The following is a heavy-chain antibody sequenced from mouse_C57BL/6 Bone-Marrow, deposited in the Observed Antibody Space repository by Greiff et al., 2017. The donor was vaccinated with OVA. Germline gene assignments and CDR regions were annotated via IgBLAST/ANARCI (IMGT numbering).Heavy chain of an antibody. CDR2: ISSGSSTI. Sequence: EVKLVESGGGLVKPGGSLKLSCAASGFTFSDYGMHWVRQAPEKGLEWVAYISSGSSTIYYADTVKGRFTISRDNAKSTVFLQMTSLRSEDTAMYYCARREGYVGGYWGRGTALPVSS. V-gene: IGHV5-17*01. J-gene: IGHJ2*01. CDR1: GFTFSDYG. CDR3: ARREGYVGGY. D-gene: IGHD2-2*01.